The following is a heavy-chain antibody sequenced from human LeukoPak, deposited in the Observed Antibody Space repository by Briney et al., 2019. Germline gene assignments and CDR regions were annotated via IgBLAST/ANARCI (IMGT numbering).Heavy chain of an antibody. Sequence: ASVKVSCKASGYTFTRYGISWVRQAPGQGLEWMGWISAYNGNTNYAQKLQGRVAMTTDTSTSTAYMELRSLRSDDTAVYYCARVTAVAGTDYFDYWGQGTLVTVSS. CDR1: GYTFTRYG. CDR2: ISAYNGNT. D-gene: IGHD6-19*01. V-gene: IGHV1-18*01. CDR3: ARVTAVAGTDYFDY. J-gene: IGHJ4*02.